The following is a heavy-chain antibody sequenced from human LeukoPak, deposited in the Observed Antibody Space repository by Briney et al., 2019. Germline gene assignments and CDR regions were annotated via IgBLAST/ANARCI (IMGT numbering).Heavy chain of an antibody. CDR1: GFIFSRYW. J-gene: IGHJ4*02. CDR3: ARGPSVLGATDN. CDR2: INNDGSIT. V-gene: IGHV3-74*01. Sequence: GGSLRLSCVASGFIFSRYWMHWVRQAPGKELVWVSRINNDGSITNSADSVKGRFTISRDNAKDMLYLQMDSLRVEDAAIYYCARGPSVLGATDNWGQGTLVAVSS. D-gene: IGHD3-10*01.